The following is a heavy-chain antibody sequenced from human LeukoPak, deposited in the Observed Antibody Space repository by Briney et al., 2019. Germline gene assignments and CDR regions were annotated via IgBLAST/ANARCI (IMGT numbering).Heavy chain of an antibody. CDR2: IYYTGST. J-gene: IGHJ4*02. CDR1: GGSISSYY. CDR3: ARVGFGNTPHPIDY. V-gene: IGHV4-59*01. D-gene: IGHD4-23*01. Sequence: SETLSLTCTVSGGSISSYYWSWIRQPPGKGLEWVGYIYYTGSTNYNPSLKSRVTISVDTSKNQFSLELSSVTAADTAVYYCARVGFGNTPHPIDYWGQGTLVTVSS.